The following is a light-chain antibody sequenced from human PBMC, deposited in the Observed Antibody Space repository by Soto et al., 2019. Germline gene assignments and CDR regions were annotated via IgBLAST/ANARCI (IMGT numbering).Light chain of an antibody. V-gene: IGLV1-40*01. CDR3: QSYDSSLSGGV. CDR2: GNS. J-gene: IGLJ3*02. CDR1: SSNIGAGYD. Sequence: QSVLTQPPSVSGAPGQRVTISCTGSSSNIGAGYDVHWYQRLTGTAPKLLIYGNSNRPSGVPDRFSGSKSGTSASLAITGLQAEDEADYYCQSYDSSLSGGVFGGGTKLTVL.